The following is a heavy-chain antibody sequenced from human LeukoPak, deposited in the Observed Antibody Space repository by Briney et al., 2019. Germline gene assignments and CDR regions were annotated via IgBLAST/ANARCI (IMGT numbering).Heavy chain of an antibody. V-gene: IGHV4-34*01. CDR2: INHSGST. CDR3: ARAYDSSGYFGY. J-gene: IGHJ4*02. D-gene: IGHD3-22*01. Sequence: FSDYYMSWIHQPPGIALEWNGEINHSGSTNYNPSLKSRVTISVDTSKNQFSLKLSSVTAADTAVYYCARAYDSSGYFGYWGQGTLVTVSS. CDR1: FSDYY.